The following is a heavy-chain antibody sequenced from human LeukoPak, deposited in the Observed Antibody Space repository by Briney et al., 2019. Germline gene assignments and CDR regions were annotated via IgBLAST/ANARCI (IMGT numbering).Heavy chain of an antibody. D-gene: IGHD6-6*01. CDR1: GYTFPSYF. Sequence: ASVKVSCTASGYTFPSYFMHWVRQAPGQGLEWMGIINPTGGSTTYAQKFQGRVTMTRDTSTSTVYMELSSPRSDDTAVYYCARTAARRFDYWGQETLVTVS. J-gene: IGHJ4*02. CDR3: ARTAARRFDY. V-gene: IGHV1-46*01. CDR2: INPTGGST.